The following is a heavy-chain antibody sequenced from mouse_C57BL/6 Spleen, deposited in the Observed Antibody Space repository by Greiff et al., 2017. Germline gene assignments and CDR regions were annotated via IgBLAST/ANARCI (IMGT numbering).Heavy chain of an antibody. V-gene: IGHV1-55*01. CDR3: ARGDWDYWD. CDR1: GYTFTSYW. CDR2: IYPGSGST. D-gene: IGHD4-1*01. J-gene: IGHJ2*01. Sequence: VQLQQSGPELVKPGASVKMSCKASGYTFTSYWITWVKQRPGQGLEWIGEIYPGSGSTNYNEKFKSKATLTVDTSSRTAYMQLSSLTSEDSAVYCCARGDWDYWDWGQGTTLTVSS.